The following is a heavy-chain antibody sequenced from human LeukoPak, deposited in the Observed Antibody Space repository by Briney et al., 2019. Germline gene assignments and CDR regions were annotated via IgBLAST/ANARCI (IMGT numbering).Heavy chain of an antibody. CDR3: ARGERDYYGSGSLYRY. J-gene: IGHJ4*02. CDR1: GYTFTSYD. Sequence: GASVKVSCKASGYTFTSYDINWVRQATGQGLEWMGWMNPNSGNTGYAQKFQGGVTMTRNTSISTAYMELSSLRSEDTAVYYCARGERDYYGSGSLYRYWGQGTLVTVSS. D-gene: IGHD3-10*01. CDR2: MNPNSGNT. V-gene: IGHV1-8*01.